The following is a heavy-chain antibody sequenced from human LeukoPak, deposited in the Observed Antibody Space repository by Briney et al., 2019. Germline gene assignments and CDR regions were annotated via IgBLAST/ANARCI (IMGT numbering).Heavy chain of an antibody. CDR1: GYSFTSYW. Sequence: GESLKISCKGSGYSFTSYWIGWVRQMPGKGLEWMGIIYPGDSDTRYSPSFQGQVTISADKSISTAYLQWSSLKASDTAKYYCVRTVGYCSSTSCYRNFDYWGQGTLVTVSS. CDR3: VRTVGYCSSTSCYRNFDY. J-gene: IGHJ4*02. D-gene: IGHD2-2*02. V-gene: IGHV5-51*01. CDR2: IYPGDSDT.